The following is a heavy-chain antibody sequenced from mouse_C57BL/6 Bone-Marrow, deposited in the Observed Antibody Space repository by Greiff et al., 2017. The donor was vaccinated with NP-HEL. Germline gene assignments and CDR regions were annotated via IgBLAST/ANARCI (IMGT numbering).Heavy chain of an antibody. CDR2: ISSGGSYT. V-gene: IGHV5-6*01. J-gene: IGHJ2*01. CDR1: GFTFSSYG. Sequence: EVMLVESGGDLVKPGGSLKLSCAASGFTFSSYGMSWVRQAPDKRLEWVATISSGGSYTYYPDSVKGRFTISRDNAKNTLYLQMSSLKSEDTAMYYCARHTNWFDYWGQGTTLTVSS. D-gene: IGHD4-1*01. CDR3: ARHTNWFDY.